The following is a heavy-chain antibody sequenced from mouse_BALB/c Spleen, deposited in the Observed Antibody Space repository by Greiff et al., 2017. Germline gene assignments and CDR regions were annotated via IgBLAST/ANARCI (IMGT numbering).Heavy chain of an antibody. CDR2: ISDGGSYT. Sequence: EVQVVESGGGLVKPGGSLKLSCAASGFTFSDYYMYWVRQTPEKRLEWVATISDGGSYTYYPDSVKGRFTISRDNAKNNLYLQMSSLKSEDTAMYYCARGDYYGSHYFDYWGQGTTLTVSS. CDR1: GFTFSDYY. J-gene: IGHJ2*01. V-gene: IGHV5-4*02. CDR3: ARGDYYGSHYFDY. D-gene: IGHD1-1*01.